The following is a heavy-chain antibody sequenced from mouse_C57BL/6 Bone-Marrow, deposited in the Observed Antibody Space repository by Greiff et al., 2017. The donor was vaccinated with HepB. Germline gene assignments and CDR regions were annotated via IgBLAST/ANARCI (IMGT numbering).Heavy chain of an antibody. J-gene: IGHJ4*01. D-gene: IGHD2-3*01. Sequence: QVQLQQPGAELVRPGSSVKLSCKASGYTFTSYWMHWVKQRPIQGLEWIGNIDPSDSETRYNQKFKDKATLTVDKSSSTAYMQLSSLTSEDSAVYYCAREKMNGYYAPFAMDYWGQGTSVTVSS. CDR3: AREKMNGYYAPFAMDY. CDR2: IDPSDSET. V-gene: IGHV1-52*01. CDR1: GYTFTSYW.